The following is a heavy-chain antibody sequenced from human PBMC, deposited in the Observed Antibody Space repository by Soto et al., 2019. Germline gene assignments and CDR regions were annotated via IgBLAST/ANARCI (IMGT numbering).Heavy chain of an antibody. V-gene: IGHV4-34*01. CDR3: ARDGFSSFYYYGLDV. J-gene: IGHJ6*01. D-gene: IGHD6-6*01. CDR1: GTSCRGYH. Sequence: SHTLALTCAVPGTSCRGYHLSWIRQPPGKGLEWIGEINHSGSTNYNASLKSRVTISVDTSKNQFSLKLSSVTAADTAVYYCARDGFSSFYYYGLDVWGQGTTVT. CDR2: INHSGST.